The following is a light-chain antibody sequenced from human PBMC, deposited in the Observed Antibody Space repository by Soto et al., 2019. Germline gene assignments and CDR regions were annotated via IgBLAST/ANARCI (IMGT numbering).Light chain of an antibody. CDR1: QSLLHITGETF. CDR3: MQSTQLPPT. Sequence: DVVMTQSPLSLSVTHVQPASISCKSSQSLLHITGETFLFWYLQKPGQSPQLLIYEVSTRVSGVPDRFSGSGSGTDFTLEISRVETDDVGIYYCMQSTQLPPTCGQGTRREIK. J-gene: IGKJ5*01. V-gene: IGKV2D-29*02. CDR2: EVS.